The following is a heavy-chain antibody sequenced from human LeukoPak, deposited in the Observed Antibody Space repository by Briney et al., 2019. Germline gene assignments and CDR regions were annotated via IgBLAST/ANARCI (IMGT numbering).Heavy chain of an antibody. CDR1: GGSISSYY. D-gene: IGHD3-22*01. Sequence: PSETLSLTCTVSGGSISSYYWHWIRQPPGKGLEWIGYIYYSGSTDYNPSLKSRVTISVDTSKNQFSLYLSSVTAADTAHYYCARSSYYYDSFDSWGQGTPVTVSS. J-gene: IGHJ4*02. CDR2: IYYSGST. V-gene: IGHV4-59*08. CDR3: ARSSYYYDSFDS.